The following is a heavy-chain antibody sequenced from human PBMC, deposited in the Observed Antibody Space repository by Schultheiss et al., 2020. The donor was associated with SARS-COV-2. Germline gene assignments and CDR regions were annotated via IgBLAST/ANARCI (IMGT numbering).Heavy chain of an antibody. CDR3: ARSNYDILTGYYFDY. D-gene: IGHD3-9*01. Sequence: SQTLSLTCTVSGGSISSYYWSWIRQPPGKGLEWIGYIYYSGSTNYNPSLKSRVTISVDTSKNQFSLKLSSVTAADTAVYYCARSNYDILTGYYFDYWGQGTLVTGSS. CDR1: GGSISSYY. CDR2: IYYSGST. J-gene: IGHJ4*02. V-gene: IGHV4-59*08.